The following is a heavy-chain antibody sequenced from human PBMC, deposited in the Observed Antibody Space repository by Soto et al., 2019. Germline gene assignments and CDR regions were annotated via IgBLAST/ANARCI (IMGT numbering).Heavy chain of an antibody. CDR2: ISYDGSNK. Sequence: GGSLRLSCAASGFTFSSYGMHWVRQAPGKGLEWVAVISYDGSNKYYADSVKGRFTISRDNSKNTLYLQMNSLRAEDTAVYYCAKPNIVATIGGAFDIWGQGTMVTVSS. V-gene: IGHV3-30*18. CDR1: GFTFSSYG. J-gene: IGHJ3*02. CDR3: AKPNIVATIGGAFDI. D-gene: IGHD5-12*01.